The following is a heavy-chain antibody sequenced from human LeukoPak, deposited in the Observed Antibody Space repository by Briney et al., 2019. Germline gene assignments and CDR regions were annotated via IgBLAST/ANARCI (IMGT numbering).Heavy chain of an antibody. V-gene: IGHV3-53*01. CDR2: IYSAGTT. Sequence: PGGSLRLSCAASGFTVSRNYYMNWVRQAPGKGLEWVSVIYSAGTTYYADSVKGRFTISRDNSKNTLFLQMNSLRAEDTAVYYCAKVGVMRSSGWFGGDYFDHWGQGTLVTVSS. J-gene: IGHJ4*02. D-gene: IGHD6-19*01. CDR1: GFTVSRNY. CDR3: AKVGVMRSSGWFGGDYFDH.